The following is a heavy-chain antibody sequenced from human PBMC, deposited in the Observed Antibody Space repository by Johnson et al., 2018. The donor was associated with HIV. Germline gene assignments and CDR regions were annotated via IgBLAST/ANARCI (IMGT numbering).Heavy chain of an antibody. CDR2: IGNSGDT. V-gene: IGHV3-13*01. CDR3: AREGDGNIVSNGAFDI. Sequence: VLLVESRGGLVQPGGSLRLSCAASGFIFSNYDMHWVRQAAGNRLEWVSGIGNSGDTFYAESVKGRFTISRDNYKNTLFLQMGSLRLEDMAVYYCAREGDGNIVSNGAFDIWGQGTMVTVSS. J-gene: IGHJ3*02. CDR1: GFIFSNYD. D-gene: IGHD5/OR15-5a*01.